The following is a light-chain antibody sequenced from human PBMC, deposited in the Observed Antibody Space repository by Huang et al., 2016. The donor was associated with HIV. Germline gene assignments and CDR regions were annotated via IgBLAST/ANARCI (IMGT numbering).Light chain of an antibody. V-gene: IGKV1-5*03. Sequence: DIQMTQSPSTLSATVGDRVTINCRARQSISSWLAWYQQKPGKAPKRLIYKASSLESGVPSRFSGSGSGTEFTLTISSLQPDDFATYYCQQYNSYSWTFGQGTKVEIK. CDR3: QQYNSYSWT. CDR1: QSISSW. J-gene: IGKJ1*01. CDR2: KAS.